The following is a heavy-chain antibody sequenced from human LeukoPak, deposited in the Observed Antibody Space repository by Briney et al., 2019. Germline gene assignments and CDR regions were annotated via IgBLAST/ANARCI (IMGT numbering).Heavy chain of an antibody. CDR2: INHSGST. D-gene: IGHD4-11*01. Sequence: PSENLSLTCAVYGGSFSGYYWSWIRQPPGKGLEWIGEINHSGSTNYNPSLKSRVTISVDTSKNQFSLKLSSVTAADTAVYYCARSTERNYYYGMDVWGQGTTVTVSS. CDR3: ARSTERNYYYGMDV. V-gene: IGHV4-34*01. CDR1: GGSFSGYY. J-gene: IGHJ6*02.